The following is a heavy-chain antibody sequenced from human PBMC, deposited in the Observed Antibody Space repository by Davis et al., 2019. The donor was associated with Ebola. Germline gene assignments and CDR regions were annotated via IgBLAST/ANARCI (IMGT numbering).Heavy chain of an antibody. V-gene: IGHV1-18*04. CDR2: ISAYNGNT. CDR3: ARDLQVRLSYYDILTGYYLSGSYFDY. J-gene: IGHJ4*02. Sequence: AASVKVSCKTSGYTFSSHAITWVRQAPGQGLEWMGWISAYNGNTNYAQKLQGRVTMTTDTSTSTAYMELRSLRSDDTAVYYCARDLQVRLSYYDILTGYYLSGSYFDYWGQGTLVTVSS. D-gene: IGHD3-9*01. CDR1: GYTFSSHA.